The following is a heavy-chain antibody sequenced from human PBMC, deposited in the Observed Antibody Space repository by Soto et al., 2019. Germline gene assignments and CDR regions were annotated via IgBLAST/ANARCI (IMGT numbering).Heavy chain of an antibody. CDR1: GFTFSSYS. J-gene: IGHJ6*02. CDR3: AGGYYDFWSGYPAPPHDYYYYGMDV. CDR2: ISSSGSTI. Sequence: EVQLVESGGGLVQPGGSLRLSCAASGFTFSSYSMNWVRQAPGKGLEWVSYISSSGSTIYYADSVKGRFTISRDNAKNSLYLQMNSLRAEDTAVYYCAGGYYDFWSGYPAPPHDYYYYGMDVWGQGTTVTVSS. V-gene: IGHV3-48*04. D-gene: IGHD3-3*01.